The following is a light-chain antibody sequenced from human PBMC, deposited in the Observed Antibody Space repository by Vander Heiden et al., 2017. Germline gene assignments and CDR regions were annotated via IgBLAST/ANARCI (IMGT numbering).Light chain of an antibody. CDR1: QSVSTN. CDR2: GAV. J-gene: IGKJ3*01. V-gene: IGKV3-15*01. CDR3: QQYNDWPPVT. Sequence: DIILTQSPGTLSVSPGETATLSCRARQSVSTNLAWYQQKPGQAPRLLIYGAVNRATGVPDRFRGSGIGTEFTLTISSLQSEDFAVHYCQQYNDWPPVTFGHGTKVDVK.